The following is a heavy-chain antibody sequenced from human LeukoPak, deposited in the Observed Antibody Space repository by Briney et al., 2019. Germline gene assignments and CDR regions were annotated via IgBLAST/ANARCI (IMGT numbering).Heavy chain of an antibody. CDR2: IYSGGST. D-gene: IGHD4-17*01. Sequence: PGGSLRLSCAASGFTVSSNYMSWVRQAPGKGLEWVSVIYSGGSTYYADSVKGRFTISRDNSKNTLYLQMNSLRAEDTAVYYCASHGDSRIPYFDYWGQGTLVTVSS. CDR3: ASHGDSRIPYFDY. J-gene: IGHJ4*02. CDR1: GFTVSSNY. V-gene: IGHV3-53*01.